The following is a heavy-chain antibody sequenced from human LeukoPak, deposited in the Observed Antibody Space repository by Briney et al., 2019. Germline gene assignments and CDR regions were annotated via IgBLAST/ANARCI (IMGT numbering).Heavy chain of an antibody. J-gene: IGHJ4*02. V-gene: IGHV1-18*01. D-gene: IGHD4-17*01. Sequence: ASVKVSCKASGYTFTSYGISWVRQAPGQGLEWMGWISAYNGNTNYAQKLQGRVTMTTDTSTSTAYMELRSLRSDDTAVYYCARSGRGGYVTVTMYFDCWGQGTLVTVSS. CDR3: ARSGRGGYVTVTMYFDC. CDR2: ISAYNGNT. CDR1: GYTFTSYG.